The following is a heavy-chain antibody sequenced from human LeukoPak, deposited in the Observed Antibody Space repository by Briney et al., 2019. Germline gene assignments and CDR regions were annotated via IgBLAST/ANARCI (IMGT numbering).Heavy chain of an antibody. CDR1: GYTFTDSF. Sequence: ASVTVSCKASGYTFTDSFMHWVRQAPGPGLEWMGWINPNSGGTHYAQKFQGRVTMTRDTSISTAYMELSRLRSDDTAVYYCARDPGYSSPRGDYWGQGTLVTVSS. CDR2: INPNSGGT. J-gene: IGHJ4*02. CDR3: ARDPGYSSPRGDY. D-gene: IGHD5-18*01. V-gene: IGHV1-2*02.